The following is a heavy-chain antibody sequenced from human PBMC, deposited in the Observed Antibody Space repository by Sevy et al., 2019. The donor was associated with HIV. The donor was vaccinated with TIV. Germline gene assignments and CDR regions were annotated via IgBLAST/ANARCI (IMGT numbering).Heavy chain of an antibody. D-gene: IGHD4-17*01. CDR1: GFTVSSNN. J-gene: IGHJ3*02. CDR3: ARARYYGAAGAFDI. CDR2: IYSGGSA. Sequence: GGSLRLSCAASGFTVSSNNMSWVRQAPGKGLEWVSVIYSGGSAYYADAVKGRFTISRDNSKSTLYLQMNSLRAEDTAVYYCARARYYGAAGAFDIWGQGTMVTVSS. V-gene: IGHV3-53*01.